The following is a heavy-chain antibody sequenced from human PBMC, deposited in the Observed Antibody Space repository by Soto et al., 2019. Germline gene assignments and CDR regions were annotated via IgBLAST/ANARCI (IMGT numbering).Heavy chain of an antibody. CDR1: GYKFAGYW. CDR3: ARIYCTTTTCDSWFDP. CDR2: VDPRDSYV. Sequence: PGESLKISCKGSGYKFAGYWIAWVRQMPGKGLEWLGRVDPRDSYVTYNPSFEGHVTISADKSISTAYLQWGSLKASDTAMYFCARIYCTTTTCDSWFDPWGQGTLVTVSS. D-gene: IGHD2-8*01. J-gene: IGHJ5*02. V-gene: IGHV5-10-1*01.